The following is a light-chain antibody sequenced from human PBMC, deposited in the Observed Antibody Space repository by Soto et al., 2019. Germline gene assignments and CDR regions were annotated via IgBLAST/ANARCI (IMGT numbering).Light chain of an antibody. Sequence: DIQMTQSPSTLSGSVGDRVTITCRASQTISSWLAWYQQKPGKAPKLLIYKASTLKSGVPSRFSGSGSGTECTLTINILQPDDFATYYCQRYNSYSEAFGQGTKVELK. CDR1: QTISSW. V-gene: IGKV1-5*03. CDR2: KAS. CDR3: QRYNSYSEA. J-gene: IGKJ1*01.